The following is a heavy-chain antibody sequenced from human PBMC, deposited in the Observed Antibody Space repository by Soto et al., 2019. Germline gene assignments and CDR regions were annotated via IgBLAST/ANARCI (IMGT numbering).Heavy chain of an antibody. V-gene: IGHV3-23*01. CDR1: GFTFSSYA. CDR3: AKAQFGGYSSGHPGLDY. Sequence: GGSLRLSCAASGFTFSSYAMSWVRQAPGKGLEWVSAISGSGGSTYYADSVKGRFTISRDNSKNTLYLQMNSLRAEDRAVYYCAKAQFGGYSSGHPGLDYWGQGTLVTVSS. D-gene: IGHD6-19*01. CDR2: ISGSGGST. J-gene: IGHJ4*02.